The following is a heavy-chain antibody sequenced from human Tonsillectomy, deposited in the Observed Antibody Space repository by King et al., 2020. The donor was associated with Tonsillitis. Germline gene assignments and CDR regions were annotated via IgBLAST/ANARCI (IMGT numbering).Heavy chain of an antibody. CDR2: IRYDGSNK. V-gene: IGHV3-30*02. J-gene: IGHJ4*02. CDR3: AKDDLYSFSWYTFWC. D-gene: IGHD6-13*01. Sequence: VQLVESGGGVVQPGGSLRLSCAASGFTFSSYGMHWVRQAPGKGLEWVAFIRYDGSNKFYADSVKGRFTISRANSKNTLYLEMNSLRAEDTAVYYCAKDDLYSFSWYTFWCWGQGTLLT. CDR1: GFTFSSYG.